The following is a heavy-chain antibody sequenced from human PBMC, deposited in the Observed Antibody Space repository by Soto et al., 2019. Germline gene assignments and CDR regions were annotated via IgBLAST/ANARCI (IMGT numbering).Heavy chain of an antibody. J-gene: IGHJ6*03. CDR1: GGSISSSSYY. V-gene: IGHV4-39*01. CDR2: FYYSGST. D-gene: IGHD5-12*01. Sequence: QLQLEESGPGLVKPSETLSLTCTVSGGSISSSSYYWGWILQSPGKGLEWIGSFYYSGSTYYSPSLKRRVTISGDTSKKQISLRLSSVTATDTAVYYCARISVASRYMDVWGKGATVTVSS. CDR3: ARISVASRYMDV.